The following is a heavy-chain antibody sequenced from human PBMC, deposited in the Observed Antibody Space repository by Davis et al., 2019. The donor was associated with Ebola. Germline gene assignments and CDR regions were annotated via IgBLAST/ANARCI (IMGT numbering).Heavy chain of an antibody. J-gene: IGHJ3*02. CDR3: ARDPQSHGDYVEGDAFDI. CDR1: GFTFSSYS. Sequence: PGGSLRLSCAASGFTFSSYSMNWVRQAPGKGLEWVSSISSSSSYIYYADSVKGRFTISRDNAKNSLYLQMNSLRAEDTAVYYCARDPQSHGDYVEGDAFDIWGQGTMVTVSS. CDR2: ISSSSSYI. D-gene: IGHD4-17*01. V-gene: IGHV3-21*01.